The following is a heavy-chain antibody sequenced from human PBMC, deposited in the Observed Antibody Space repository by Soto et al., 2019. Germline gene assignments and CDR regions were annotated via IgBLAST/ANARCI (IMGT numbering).Heavy chain of an antibody. CDR3: ATHVDIVATIPPPDY. Sequence: GGSLRLSCAASGFTFSSYSMNWVRQAPGKGLEWVSSISSSSSYIYYADSVKGRFTISRDNAKNSLYLQMNSLRAEDTAVYYCATHVDIVATIPPPDYWGQGTLVTVSS. CDR2: ISSSSSYI. J-gene: IGHJ4*02. CDR1: GFTFSSYS. D-gene: IGHD5-12*01. V-gene: IGHV3-21*01.